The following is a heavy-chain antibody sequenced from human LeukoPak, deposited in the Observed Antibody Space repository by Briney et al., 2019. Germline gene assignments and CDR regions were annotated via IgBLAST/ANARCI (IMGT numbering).Heavy chain of an antibody. J-gene: IGHJ4*02. V-gene: IGHV3-74*01. CDR1: GFTFSDFW. CDR2: INSGGTVT. CDR3: ATKGPDYYDSSGYYYFDY. Sequence: GGSLRLSCAASGFTFSDFWMHWVRQAPGKGLVWVSRINSGGTVTNYADSVKGRLTISRDNAKNTLYLQMNSLRAEDTAVYYCATKGPDYYDSSGYYYFDYWGQGTLVTVSS. D-gene: IGHD3-22*01.